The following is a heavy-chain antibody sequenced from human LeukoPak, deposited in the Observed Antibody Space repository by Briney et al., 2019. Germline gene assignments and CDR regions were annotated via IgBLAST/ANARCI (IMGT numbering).Heavy chain of an antibody. V-gene: IGHV3-23*01. J-gene: IGHJ4*02. D-gene: IGHD3-9*01. CDR2: ISGSGGST. Sequence: PGGSLRLSCAASGFTFSSYAMSWVRQAPGKGLEWVSAISGSGGSTYYADSVKGRFTISRDNSKNTLYLRMNSLRAEDTAVYYCAKGRGHVLRYFDWLLDYWGQGTLVTVSS. CDR1: GFTFSSYA. CDR3: AKGRGHVLRYFDWLLDY.